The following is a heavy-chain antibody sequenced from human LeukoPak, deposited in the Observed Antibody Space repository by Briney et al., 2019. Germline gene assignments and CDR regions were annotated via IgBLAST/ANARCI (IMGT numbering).Heavy chain of an antibody. D-gene: IGHD5-24*01. J-gene: IGHJ4*02. Sequence: GGSLRLSCVASGFPFSGYWMTWVRQAPGKGLEWVANIKQDGSKKSYVDSVKGRFTISRDNAKNSLYLQMDSLRAEDTAIYYCTRVGYIDEGIDYWGQGTPVTVSS. CDR3: TRVGYIDEGIDY. CDR1: GFPFSGYW. V-gene: IGHV3-7*04. CDR2: IKQDGSKK.